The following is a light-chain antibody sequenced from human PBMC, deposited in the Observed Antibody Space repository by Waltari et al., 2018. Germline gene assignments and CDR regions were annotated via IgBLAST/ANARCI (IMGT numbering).Light chain of an antibody. V-gene: IGLV1-47*01. CDR2: RNN. CDR1: NAHPGSNY. J-gene: IGLJ1*01. CDR3: ASWDDSHYV. Sequence: QSVLTQPPSASETPGQRVTTPCSASNAHPGSNYLYWYQQPPGTAPKLLIYRNNHRPSGVPDRFSASKSGTSASLAIDGLRSEDEAIYYCASWDDSHYVFGPGTQVTVL.